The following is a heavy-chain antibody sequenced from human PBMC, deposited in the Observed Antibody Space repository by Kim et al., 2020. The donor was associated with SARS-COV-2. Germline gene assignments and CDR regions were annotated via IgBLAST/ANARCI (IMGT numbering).Heavy chain of an antibody. J-gene: IGHJ6*03. D-gene: IGHD1-26*01. CDR3: ARDGSKVELGYNYFYMDV. V-gene: IGHV3-48*03. Sequence: VKGRFTISRDNARNSVYLQMNSLKAEETAVYYCARDGSKVELGYNYFYMDVWGKGTTVTVSS.